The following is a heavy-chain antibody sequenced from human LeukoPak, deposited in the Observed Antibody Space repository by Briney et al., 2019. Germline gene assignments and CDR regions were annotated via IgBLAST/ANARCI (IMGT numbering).Heavy chain of an antibody. Sequence: SVKVSCKASGGTFSSYAISWVRQAPGQGLEWMGGIIPIFGTANYAQEFQGRVTITTDESTSTAYMELSSLRSEDTAVYYCARERRNYYDSSGPKYYFDYWGQGTLVTVSS. J-gene: IGHJ4*02. CDR1: GGTFSSYA. CDR2: IIPIFGTA. V-gene: IGHV1-69*05. D-gene: IGHD3-22*01. CDR3: ARERRNYYDSSGPKYYFDY.